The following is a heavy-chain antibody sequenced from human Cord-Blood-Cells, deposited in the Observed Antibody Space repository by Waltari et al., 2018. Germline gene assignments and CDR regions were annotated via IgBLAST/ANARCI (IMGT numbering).Heavy chain of an antibody. V-gene: IGHV1-2*02. CDR3: ARGGSYRLYYYYYYMDV. CDR1: GYTFTGYY. J-gene: IGHJ6*03. Sequence: QVQLVQSGAVVKKPGASVKVSCKASGYTFTGYYMHWVRQAPGQGLEWMGWNNPNSGGTDEAQKFQGRVTMNRDTSISTAYMELSRVRSDDTAVYYCARGGSYRLYYYYYYMDVWGKGTTVTVSS. D-gene: IGHD3-16*01. CDR2: NNPNSGGT.